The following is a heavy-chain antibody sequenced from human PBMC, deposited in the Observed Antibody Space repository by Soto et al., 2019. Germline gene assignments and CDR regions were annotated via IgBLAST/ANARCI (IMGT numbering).Heavy chain of an antibody. D-gene: IGHD1-7*01. CDR2: IYYSGST. V-gene: IGHV4-59*01. J-gene: IGHJ3*02. CDR3: ARVAQLELRRDDAFDI. Sequence: SETLSLTCTVSGGSISSYYWSWIRQPPGKGLEWIGYIYYSGSTNYNPSLKSRVTISVDTSKNQFSLKLSSVTAAGTAVYYCARVAQLELRRDDAFDIWGQGTMVTVSS. CDR1: GGSISSYY.